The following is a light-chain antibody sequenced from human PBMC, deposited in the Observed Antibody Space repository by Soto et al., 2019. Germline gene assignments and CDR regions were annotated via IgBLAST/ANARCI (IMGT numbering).Light chain of an antibody. CDR2: GAS. Sequence: IVLTKPPGPLSLSPGERATLSCRSSQSVSNNYLAWYQQKPGQAPRLLIYGASNRATGIPDRFSGSGSGTDCTLTISRLEPEDAAVYYCQQYASSPRTLGQGTKVDIK. CDR3: QQYASSPRT. CDR1: QSVSNNY. V-gene: IGKV3-20*01. J-gene: IGKJ1*01.